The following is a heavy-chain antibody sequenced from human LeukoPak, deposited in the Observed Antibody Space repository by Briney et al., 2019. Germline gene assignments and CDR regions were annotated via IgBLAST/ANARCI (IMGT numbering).Heavy chain of an antibody. CDR1: GFTFSSYA. J-gene: IGHJ4*02. V-gene: IGHV3-7*01. CDR2: INQDGSAQ. CDR3: ARSAR. Sequence: PGGSLRLSCAASGFTFSSYAMSWVRQAPGKGLGWVANINQDGSAQYYVDSVKGRFTISRDNAKSSLYLQTNSLRAEDTAVYHCARSARWGQGTLVTVSS.